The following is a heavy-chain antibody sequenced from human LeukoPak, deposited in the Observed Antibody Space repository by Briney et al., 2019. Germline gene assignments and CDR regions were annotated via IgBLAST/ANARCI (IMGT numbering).Heavy chain of an antibody. CDR2: IIPIFGTA. V-gene: IGHV1-69*06. CDR3: ARDEGRVAPDI. D-gene: IGHD3-3*01. CDR1: GGTFSSYA. Sequence: PVKVSCKASGGTFSSYAISWVRQAPGQGLEWMGGIIPIFGTANYAQKFQGRVTITADKSTSTAYVELSSLRSEDTAVYYCARDEGRVAPDIWGRGTMVTVSS. J-gene: IGHJ3*02.